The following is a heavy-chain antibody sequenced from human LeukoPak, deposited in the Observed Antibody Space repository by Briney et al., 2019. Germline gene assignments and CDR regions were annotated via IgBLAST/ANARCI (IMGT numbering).Heavy chain of an antibody. CDR2: INSDGSST. V-gene: IGHV3-74*01. Sequence: PGGSLRLSCAASGFTFSSYWMHWVRQAPGKGLVWVSRINSDGSSTSYADSVKGRFTISRDNAKNSLYLQMNSLRAEDTALYHCARDVYYYDSSGPGDAFDFWGQGTMVTVSS. D-gene: IGHD3-22*01. CDR1: GFTFSSYW. CDR3: ARDVYYYDSSGPGDAFDF. J-gene: IGHJ3*01.